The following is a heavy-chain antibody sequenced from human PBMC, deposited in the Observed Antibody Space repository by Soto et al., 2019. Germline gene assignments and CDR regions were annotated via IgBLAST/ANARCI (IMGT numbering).Heavy chain of an antibody. D-gene: IGHD3-16*02. Sequence: QVQLQESGPGLVKPSETLSLTCTVSGGSVSSGSYYWSWIRQPPGKGLEWIGYIYYSGSTNYNPSLKSRVTISVDTSKNQFSLKLSSVTAADTAVYYCARDTIWGSYPGTSWGQGTLVTVSS. CDR1: GGSVSSGSYY. V-gene: IGHV4-61*01. J-gene: IGHJ4*02. CDR3: ARDTIWGSYPGTS. CDR2: IYYSGST.